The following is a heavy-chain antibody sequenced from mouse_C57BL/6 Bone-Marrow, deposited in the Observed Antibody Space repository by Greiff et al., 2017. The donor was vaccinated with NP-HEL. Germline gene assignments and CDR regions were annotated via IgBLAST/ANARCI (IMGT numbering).Heavy chain of an antibody. CDR2: IYPGDGDT. V-gene: IGHV1-82*01. Sequence: QVQLQQSGPELVKPGASVKISCKASGYAFSSSWMNWVKQRPGKGLEWIGRIYPGDGDTNYNGKFKGKATLTADKSSSTAYMQLSSLTSEDSAVYFCARPSHYSNSYYFDYWGQGTTLTVSA. D-gene: IGHD2-5*01. CDR1: GYAFSSSW. J-gene: IGHJ2*01. CDR3: ARPSHYSNSYYFDY.